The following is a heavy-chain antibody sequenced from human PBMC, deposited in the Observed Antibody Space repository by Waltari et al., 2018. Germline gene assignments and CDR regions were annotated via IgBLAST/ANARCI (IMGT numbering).Heavy chain of an antibody. CDR2: IKQDGSEK. CDR1: GSTFSAYC. Sequence: EVQLVESGGSLVQPGGSLRLSCAASGSTFSAYCISWVRQAPGKGVEWVAKIKQDGSEKYYVDSVKGRFTISRDNAKNSLFLQVNSLRAEDTAIYYCARGSRAFDYWGQGTLVTVSS. J-gene: IGHJ4*02. CDR3: ARGSRAFDY. V-gene: IGHV3-7*01.